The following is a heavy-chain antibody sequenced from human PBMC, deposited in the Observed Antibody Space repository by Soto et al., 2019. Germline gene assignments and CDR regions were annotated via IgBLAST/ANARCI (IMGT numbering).Heavy chain of an antibody. J-gene: IGHJ6*03. CDR2: IYPGDSDT. Sequence: GESLKISCKGSGYSFTSYWIGWVRQMPGKGLEWMGIIYPGDSDTRYSPSFQGQVTISADKSISTAYLQWSSLKASDTATYYCARHGGYSGYDLGYYYYYYMDVWGKGTTVTVSS. CDR3: ARHGGYSGYDLGYYYYYYMDV. D-gene: IGHD5-12*01. CDR1: GYSFTSYW. V-gene: IGHV5-51*01.